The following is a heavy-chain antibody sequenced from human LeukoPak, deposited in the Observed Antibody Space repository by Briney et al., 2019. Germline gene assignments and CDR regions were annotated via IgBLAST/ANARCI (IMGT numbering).Heavy chain of an antibody. D-gene: IGHD3-22*01. CDR3: ARLLNNDRSGDPDTFDI. J-gene: IGHJ3*02. CDR2: IYYSGTT. Sequence: PSATLSLTCSVSSGSISFHYWSWIRQPPGKGLEWLGFIYYSGTTRYNPSLRGRVTMSADTSKNHFSLKLTSLTAADTAVYYCARLLNNDRSGDPDTFDIWGQGTMVTVSS. V-gene: IGHV4-59*11. CDR1: SGSISFHY.